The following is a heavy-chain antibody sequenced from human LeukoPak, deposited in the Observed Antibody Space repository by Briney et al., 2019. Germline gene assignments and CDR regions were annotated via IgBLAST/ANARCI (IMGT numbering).Heavy chain of an antibody. Sequence: GGSLRLSCAASGFTFSTFATTWVRQAPGKGLEWVSVISDSGGSTSYADSVKGRFTISRDNSKNTLYLQMNTLRAEDTAVYYCAKGTIAAAPWGQGTLVTVSS. CDR1: GFTFSTFA. CDR3: AKGTIAAAP. CDR2: ISDSGGST. V-gene: IGHV3-23*01. J-gene: IGHJ5*02. D-gene: IGHD6-13*01.